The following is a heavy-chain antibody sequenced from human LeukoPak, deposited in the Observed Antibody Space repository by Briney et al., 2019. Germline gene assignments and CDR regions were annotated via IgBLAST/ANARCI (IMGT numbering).Heavy chain of an antibody. J-gene: IGHJ5*02. Sequence: GASVKVSCKASGYTFTSYYMHWVRQAPGQGLEWMGIINPSGGSTSYAQKFQGRVTMTRDTSISTAYMELSRLRSDDTAVYYCARDQLLHYYDSSGYYSWFDPWGQGTLVTVSS. D-gene: IGHD3-22*01. CDR3: ARDQLLHYYDSSGYYSWFDP. V-gene: IGHV1-46*01. CDR2: INPSGGST. CDR1: GYTFTSYY.